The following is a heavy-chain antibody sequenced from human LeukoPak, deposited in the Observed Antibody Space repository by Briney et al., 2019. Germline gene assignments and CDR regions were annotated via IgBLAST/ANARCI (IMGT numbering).Heavy chain of an antibody. V-gene: IGHV3-30*04. J-gene: IGHJ4*02. CDR1: GFTFSSYA. D-gene: IGHD3-10*01. CDR3: ARGSAMVREVEIQFDY. Sequence: GGSLRLSCAASGFTFSSYAMHWVRQAPGKGLEWVAVISYDGSNKYYADSVKGRFTISRDNSKNTLYLQMNSLRAEDTAVYYCARGSAMVREVEIQFDYWGQGTLVTVSS. CDR2: ISYDGSNK.